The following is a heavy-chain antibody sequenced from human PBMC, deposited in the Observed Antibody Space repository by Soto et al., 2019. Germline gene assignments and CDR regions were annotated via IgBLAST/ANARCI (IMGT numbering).Heavy chain of an antibody. V-gene: IGHV3-33*01. J-gene: IGHJ6*03. CDR1: GFTFSNYG. Sequence: QVQVVESGGGVVQPGRSLRLSCAASGFTFSNYGMHWVRQAPGKGLEWVAVIWYDGTNKYYADSVKGRFTISRDNSEKTLYLRMNSLRAEDTAVYYCARAYRVYGDSMFRDYYMDVWGKGTTVTVSS. CDR3: ARAYRVYGDSMFRDYYMDV. CDR2: IWYDGTNK. D-gene: IGHD4-17*01.